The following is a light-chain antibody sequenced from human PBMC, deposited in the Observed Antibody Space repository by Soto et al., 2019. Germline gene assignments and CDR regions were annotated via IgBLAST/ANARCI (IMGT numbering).Light chain of an antibody. J-gene: IGKJ4*01. Sequence: AIQLTQSPSSLSASVGDRVTITCRASQGISSALAWYQHKSGKAPKLLIYDASSSESGVPSRFSGSGSGTDFTLTISSLQAEDFATYYCQQINSYPLTFGGGTKVEIK. CDR3: QQINSYPLT. CDR2: DAS. CDR1: QGISSA. V-gene: IGKV1-13*02.